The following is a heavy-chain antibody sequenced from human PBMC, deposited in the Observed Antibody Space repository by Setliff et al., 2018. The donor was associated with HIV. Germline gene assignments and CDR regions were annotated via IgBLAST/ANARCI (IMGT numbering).Heavy chain of an antibody. V-gene: IGHV1-2*02. CDR2: MHPNSGAT. CDR3: ATSTSRFFWNGFYQGGFGSRNSHSFEN. CDR1: GYTFTASY. J-gene: IGHJ4*02. D-gene: IGHD3-3*01. Sequence: ASVKVSCKTSGYTFTASYLHWVRQAPGQGLQWMGWMHPNSGATKYAQKFRDRVTLTGDTSISTASMELSCLKSDDTAMYYCATSTSRFFWNGFYQGGFGSRNSHSFENWGQGTLVTVSS.